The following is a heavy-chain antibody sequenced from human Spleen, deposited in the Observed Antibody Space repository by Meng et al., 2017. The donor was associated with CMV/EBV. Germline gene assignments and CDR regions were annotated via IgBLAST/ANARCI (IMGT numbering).Heavy chain of an antibody. J-gene: IGHJ4*02. Sequence: GESLKISCKGSEFSFTNYWIGWVRQLPGKGLEWMGIIYPDDSDTRYSPSFQGQVTTSADKSSSTAYLQWSSLEASDTAMYYCARPGTYYGPLDYWGQGTLVTVSS. CDR2: IYPDDSDT. V-gene: IGHV5-51*01. D-gene: IGHD1-26*01. CDR1: EFSFTNYW. CDR3: ARPGTYYGPLDY.